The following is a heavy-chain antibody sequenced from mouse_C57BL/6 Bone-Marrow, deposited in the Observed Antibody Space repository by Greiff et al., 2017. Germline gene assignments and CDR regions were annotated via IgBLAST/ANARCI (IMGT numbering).Heavy chain of an antibody. J-gene: IGHJ2*01. V-gene: IGHV1-55*01. CDR1: GYTFTSSW. Sequence: QVQLQQPGAELVKPGASVKMSCKASGYTFTSSWITWVKQRPGQGLEWIGDIYPTSGRTNYNEKFKSKAILTVDSSSNTAYMQLSSLTSEDSAVFYCARSGPLGRSFDYWGQGTTLTASS. CDR2: IYPTSGRT. CDR3: ARSGPLGRSFDY. D-gene: IGHD4-1*01.